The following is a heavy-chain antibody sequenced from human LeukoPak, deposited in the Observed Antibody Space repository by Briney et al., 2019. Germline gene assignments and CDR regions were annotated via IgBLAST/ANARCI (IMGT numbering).Heavy chain of an antibody. Sequence: PGGSLRLSCTASGFTFSSYEMNCVRQAPGKGLEWISYISSSGSSIYYADSVKGRFPISRDNAKNSLYLQMNSLRAEDTAVYYCANRLLWFGELLSWGQGTLVTVSS. D-gene: IGHD3-10*01. V-gene: IGHV3-48*03. J-gene: IGHJ4*02. CDR1: GFTFSSYE. CDR2: ISSSGSSI. CDR3: ANRLLWFGELLS.